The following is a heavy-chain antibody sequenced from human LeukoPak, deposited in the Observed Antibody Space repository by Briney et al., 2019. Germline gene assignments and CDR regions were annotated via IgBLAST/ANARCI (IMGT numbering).Heavy chain of an antibody. Sequence: TASETLSLTCTVSGGSISSYYWSWIRQPPGKGLEWIGYIYYSGSTNYNPSLKSRVTISVDTSKNQFSLKLSSVTAADTAVYYCARDPGGYYMDVWGKGTTVTVSS. V-gene: IGHV4-59*01. CDR2: IYYSGST. CDR1: GGSISSYY. J-gene: IGHJ6*03. D-gene: IGHD3-16*01. CDR3: ARDPGGYYMDV.